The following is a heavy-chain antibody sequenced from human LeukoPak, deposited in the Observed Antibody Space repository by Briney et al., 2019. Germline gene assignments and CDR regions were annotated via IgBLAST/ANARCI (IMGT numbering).Heavy chain of an antibody. CDR1: GDSITSYY. J-gene: IGHJ5*01. Sequence: SETLCLTCTVSGDSITSYYWTWIRQPPGKALEWIGYIYYSGSTNYSPSLKSRVTISLDRSKTQFFLKLSSVAAADTAVYYCARLSNYGILTGNSWFDSWGQGTLVTVSS. CDR2: IYYSGST. CDR3: ARLSNYGILTGNSWFDS. V-gene: IGHV4-59*08. D-gene: IGHD3-9*01.